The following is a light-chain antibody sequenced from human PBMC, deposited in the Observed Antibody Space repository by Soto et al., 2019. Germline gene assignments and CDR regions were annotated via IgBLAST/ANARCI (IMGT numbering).Light chain of an antibody. CDR1: QSISAW. CDR2: DAS. J-gene: IGKJ2*01. V-gene: IGKV1-5*01. Sequence: DIQMTQSPSTLSLSVGDRVTITCRASQSISAWLAWYQQIPGKAPKLLIYDASSLESGVPSRFSGSGSGTEFTLTISSLQPDDFAAYYCQQYNSYSPTFGQGTKLEI. CDR3: QQYNSYSPT.